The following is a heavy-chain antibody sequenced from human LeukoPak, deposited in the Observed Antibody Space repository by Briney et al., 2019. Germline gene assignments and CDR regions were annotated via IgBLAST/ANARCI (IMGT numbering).Heavy chain of an antibody. CDR3: AKESTPYSSGWPQDY. Sequence: GGSLRLSCAASGFILSNYGMHWVRQAPGKGLEWVAAISYDGTSKYYAESVKGRFTISRDNSKNTLDLQMNSLRAEDTAVYHCAKESTPYSSGWPQDYWGQGTLVTVSS. CDR2: ISYDGTSK. V-gene: IGHV3-30*18. D-gene: IGHD6-19*01. CDR1: GFILSNYG. J-gene: IGHJ4*02.